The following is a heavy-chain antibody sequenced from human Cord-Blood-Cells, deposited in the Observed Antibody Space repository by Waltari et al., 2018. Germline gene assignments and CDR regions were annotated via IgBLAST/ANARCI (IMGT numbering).Heavy chain of an antibody. CDR1: GGSIRRSSYY. CDR2: SYYSGST. Sequence: QLQLQESGPGLVKPSETLSLTCTDSGGSIRRSSYYWRRNRQPPGKGLGWIGSSYYSGSTYYIPSLKSRVTISVDTSKNQFSLRLSSGTAADTAVYYCARHKRTGDKDAVDIWGQGTMVTVSS. V-gene: IGHV4-39*01. D-gene: IGHD7-27*01. CDR3: ARHKRTGDKDAVDI. J-gene: IGHJ3*02.